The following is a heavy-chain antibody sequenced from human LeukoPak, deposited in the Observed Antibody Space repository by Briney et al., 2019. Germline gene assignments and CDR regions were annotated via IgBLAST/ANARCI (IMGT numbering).Heavy chain of an antibody. CDR1: GYTFTHYY. CDR2: INPTGGST. V-gene: IGHV1-46*01. D-gene: IGHD3-10*01. J-gene: IGHJ4*02. Sequence: ASVKVSCKASGYTFTHYYIHWVRQAPGQGLEWMAIINPTGGSTTYAQNFQGRITMTRDTSTSTVFMELSSLRSEDTAAYYCVKGWGYSGSGGPDYWGQGTLVTVSS. CDR3: VKGWGYSGSGGPDY.